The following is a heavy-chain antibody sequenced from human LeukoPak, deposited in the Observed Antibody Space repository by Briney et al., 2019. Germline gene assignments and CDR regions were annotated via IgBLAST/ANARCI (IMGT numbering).Heavy chain of an antibody. V-gene: IGHV3-13*04. D-gene: IGHD1-26*01. J-gene: IGHJ3*02. CDR1: GFTFSSYD. Sequence: GGSLRLSCAASGFTFSSYDFHWVSQPTGKWLEWVSAIGTAGDTYYPDSVKGRFTMSRENAENSLYLQMNSLRAGDTAVYYCARLREAAFDIWGQGTMVTVSS. CDR3: ARLREAAFDI. CDR2: IGTAGDT.